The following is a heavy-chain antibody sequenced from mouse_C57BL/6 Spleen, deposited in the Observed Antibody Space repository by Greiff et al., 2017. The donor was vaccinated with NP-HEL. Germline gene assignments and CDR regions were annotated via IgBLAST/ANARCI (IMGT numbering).Heavy chain of an antibody. CDR1: GYTFTSYW. V-gene: IGHV1-74*01. Sequence: VQLQQSGAELVKPGASVKVSCKASGYTFTSYWMHWVKQRPGQGLEWIGRIHPSDSDTNYNQKFKGKATLTVDKSSSTAYMQLSSLTSEDSAVYYWAIYDHDQGGPLADWGQGTLVTVSA. D-gene: IGHD2-12*01. CDR2: IHPSDSDT. CDR3: AIYDHDQGGPLAD. J-gene: IGHJ3*01.